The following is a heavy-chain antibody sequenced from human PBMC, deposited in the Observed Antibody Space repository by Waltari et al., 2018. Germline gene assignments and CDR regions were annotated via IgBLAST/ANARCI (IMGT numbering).Heavy chain of an antibody. CDR2: INHSGST. CDR1: GASFSGSY. J-gene: IGHJ5*02. CDR3: ARADRGRDGRYATPDWGP. Sequence: QVQLQQWGAGQLKPSATLSLPCAVYGASFSGSYWRWTRQPPGKGLEWIGEINHSGSTNYNPSLKNRLIISLDTSKNQFSLKMRSVTAADTAVYYCARADRGRDGRYATPDWGPWGQGTLVTVSS. D-gene: IGHD3-16*01. V-gene: IGHV4-34*01.